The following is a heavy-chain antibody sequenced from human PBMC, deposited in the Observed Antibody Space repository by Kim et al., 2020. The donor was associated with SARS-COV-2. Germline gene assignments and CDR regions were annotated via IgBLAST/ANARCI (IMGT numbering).Heavy chain of an antibody. CDR2: TRNKANSYTT. V-gene: IGHV3-72*01. Sequence: GGSLRLSCAASGFTFSDHYMDWVRQAPGKGLEWVGRTRNKANSYTTEYAASVKGRFTISRDDSKNSLYLQMNSLKTEDTAVYYCARAPYYYGWDAFDIWGQGTMVTVSS. D-gene: IGHD3-10*01. J-gene: IGHJ3*02. CDR1: GFTFSDHY. CDR3: ARAPYYYGWDAFDI.